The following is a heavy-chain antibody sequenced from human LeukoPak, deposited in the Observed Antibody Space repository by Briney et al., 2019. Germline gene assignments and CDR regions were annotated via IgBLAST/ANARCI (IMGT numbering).Heavy chain of an antibody. J-gene: IGHJ4*02. Sequence: SEALSLTCTVSGGSISSDGYYWSWIRQRPGEGLEWIGCIYYNGSTYYNPSLKSRITISVDTSKNQFSLKLSSVTAADTAVFYCARDRPTMVRGVIIAGYFDSWGQGTLVTVSS. V-gene: IGHV4-31*03. CDR2: IYYNGST. CDR3: ARDRPTMVRGVIIAGYFDS. CDR1: GGSISSDGYY. D-gene: IGHD3-10*01.